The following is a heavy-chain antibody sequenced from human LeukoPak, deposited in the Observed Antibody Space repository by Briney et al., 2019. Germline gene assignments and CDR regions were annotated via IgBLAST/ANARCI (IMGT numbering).Heavy chain of an antibody. CDR3: AREMTVGYFDY. CDR1: GGSISSYY. D-gene: IGHD3-22*01. J-gene: IGHJ4*02. V-gene: IGHV4-59*01. Sequence: PSETLSLTGTVSGGSISSYYWSWIRQPPGKGLEWIGYIYYSGSTIYNPSLKSRVTISVDTSKNQFSLKLSSVTAADTAVYYCAREMTVGYFDYWGQGTLVTVSS. CDR2: IYYSGST.